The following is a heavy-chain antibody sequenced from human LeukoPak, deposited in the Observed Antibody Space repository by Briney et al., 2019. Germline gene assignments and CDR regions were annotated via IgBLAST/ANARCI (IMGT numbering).Heavy chain of an antibody. CDR1: GFTFSDYY. CDR3: ARDPRYYDILTGYYYYYGMDV. V-gene: IGHV3-11*04. Sequence: GGSLRLSCAASGFTFSDYYMSWIRQAPGKGLEWISYISSSGNTIYYADSVKGRFIISRDNAKNSLYLQMNSLRAEDTAVYYCARDPRYYDILTGYYYYYGMDVWGQGTTVTVSS. J-gene: IGHJ6*02. CDR2: ISSSGNTI. D-gene: IGHD3-9*01.